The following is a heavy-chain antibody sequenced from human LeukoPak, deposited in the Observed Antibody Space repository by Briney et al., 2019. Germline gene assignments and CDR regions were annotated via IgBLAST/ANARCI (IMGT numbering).Heavy chain of an antibody. J-gene: IGHJ4*02. CDR3: ARGSGVQVWSSLDY. CDR2: ISISCSYI. V-gene: IGHV3-21*01. CDR1: AFTFRRYS. D-gene: IGHD3-10*01. Sequence: GGSLRLSCAASAFTFRRYSMNWVRQTPGKGLEWVSSISISCSYIYYSDSVKGRFTISSDNAKNSLHLQMNSLRAEDTAVYYCARGSGVQVWSSLDYWGQGTLVTVSS.